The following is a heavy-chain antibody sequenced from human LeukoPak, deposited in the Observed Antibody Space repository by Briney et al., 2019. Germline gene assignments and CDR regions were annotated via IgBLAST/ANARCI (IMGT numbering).Heavy chain of an antibody. Sequence: GGSLRLSCAASGFTFSSYEMNWVRKAPGKGLEWVSYISSSGSTIYYADSVKGRFTISRDNAKNSLYLQMNSLRAEDTAVYYCARVYGDGTFDYWGQGTLVTVSS. J-gene: IGHJ4*02. CDR2: ISSSGSTI. CDR1: GFTFSSYE. CDR3: ARVYGDGTFDY. V-gene: IGHV3-48*03. D-gene: IGHD4-17*01.